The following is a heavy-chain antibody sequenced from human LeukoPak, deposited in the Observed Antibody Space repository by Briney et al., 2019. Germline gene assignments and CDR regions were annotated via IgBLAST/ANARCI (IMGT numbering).Heavy chain of an antibody. CDR2: ISRSGSTI. J-gene: IGHJ6*02. V-gene: IGHV3-48*03. CDR3: ARKITMIRGIAYYYYYGMDV. Sequence: GGSLRLSCAASGFTFSSYEMNWVRQAPGKVLEWVSYISRSGSTIYYADSVKGRFTISRDNAKNSLYLQMNSLRAEDTAVYYCARKITMIRGIAYYYYYGMDVWGQGTTVTVSS. CDR1: GFTFSSYE. D-gene: IGHD3-10*01.